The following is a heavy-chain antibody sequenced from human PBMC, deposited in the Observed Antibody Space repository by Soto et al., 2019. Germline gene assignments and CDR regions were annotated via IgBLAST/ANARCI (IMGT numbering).Heavy chain of an antibody. CDR2: ISVSGGST. D-gene: IGHD3-22*01. V-gene: IGHV3-23*01. J-gene: IGHJ4*02. CDR3: AKAAGSDYYPVDY. Sequence: PGGSLRLSCADSGFTFSSYAMSWFRQAPGKGLEWVSSISVSGGSTYYADSVKGRFTISRDNSKRNMFLHMNSLRAEATAVYYCAKAAGSDYYPVDYWGQGTLVTVSS. CDR1: GFTFSSYA.